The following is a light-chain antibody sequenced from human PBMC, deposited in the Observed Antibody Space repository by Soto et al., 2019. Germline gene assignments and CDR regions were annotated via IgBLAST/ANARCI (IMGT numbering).Light chain of an antibody. V-gene: IGKV1-33*01. CDR1: QNINDY. J-gene: IGKJ5*01. Sequence: DIQVTQSPSSLSASLVDRFTITCQASQNINDYLNWYQQKPGRAPKLLIYDASNLEAGVPSRFRGSGSGTDFTFTISRLQPEDIATYYCQQYENLPTFGQGTLLEIK. CDR3: QQYENLPT. CDR2: DAS.